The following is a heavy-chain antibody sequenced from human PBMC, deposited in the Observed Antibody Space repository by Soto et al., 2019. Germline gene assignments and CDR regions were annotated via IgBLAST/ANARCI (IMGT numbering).Heavy chain of an antibody. CDR1: GFTFSSYA. CDR3: AKVAGYYAYYYYYMDV. J-gene: IGHJ6*03. D-gene: IGHD3-22*01. V-gene: IGHV3-23*01. Sequence: GGSLRLSCAASGFTFSSYAMSWVRQAPGKGLEWVSAISGSGGSTYYADSVKGRFTISRDNSKNTLYLQMNSLRAEDTALYYCAKVAGYYAYYYYYMDVWGKGTTVTVSS. CDR2: ISGSGGST.